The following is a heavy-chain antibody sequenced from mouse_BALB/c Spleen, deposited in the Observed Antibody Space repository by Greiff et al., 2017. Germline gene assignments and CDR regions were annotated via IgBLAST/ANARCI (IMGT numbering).Heavy chain of an antibody. CDR2: IRLKSNNYAT. V-gene: IGHV6-6*02. D-gene: IGHD2-14*01. Sequence: EVKLMESGGGLVQPGGSMKLSCVASGFTFSNYCMNWVRQSPEKGLEWVAEIRLKSNNYATHYAESVKGRFTISRDDSKSSVYLQMNNLRAEDTGSYYCTRAVRFAYWGQGTLVTVSA. CDR1: GFTFSNYC. J-gene: IGHJ3*01. CDR3: TRAVRFAY.